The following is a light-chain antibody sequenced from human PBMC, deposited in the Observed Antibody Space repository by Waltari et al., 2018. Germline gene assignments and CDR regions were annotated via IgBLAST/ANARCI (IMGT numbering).Light chain of an antibody. V-gene: IGLV2-14*03. CDR2: DVT. CDR1: SSDIGGYNY. Sequence: QSALTQPASVSGSPGQSITISCTGPSSDIGGYNYVSWYQQHPGKAPKLMIFDVTKRPSGVSDRFSGSKSGNTASLTISGLHTDDESDYYCSSYTSTNTVIFGGGTKVTVL. CDR3: SSYTSTNTVI. J-gene: IGLJ2*01.